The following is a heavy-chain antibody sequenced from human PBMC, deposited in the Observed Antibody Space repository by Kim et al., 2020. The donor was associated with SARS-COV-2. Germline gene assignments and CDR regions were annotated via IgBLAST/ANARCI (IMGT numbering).Heavy chain of an antibody. CDR1: GFTFDDYA. Sequence: GGSLRLSCAASGFTFDDYAMYWVRQAPGKGLEWVSGSSWNSGSIGYADSVKGRFTISRDNAKNSLYLQMNSLRVEDTALYYCAKTERLLREGSAFDIWGQGTMVTVSS. V-gene: IGHV3-9*01. D-gene: IGHD3-3*01. CDR3: AKTERLLREGSAFDI. CDR2: SSWNSGSI. J-gene: IGHJ3*02.